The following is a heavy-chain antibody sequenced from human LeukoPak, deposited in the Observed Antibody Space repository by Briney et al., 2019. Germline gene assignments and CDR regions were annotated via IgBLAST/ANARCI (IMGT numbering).Heavy chain of an antibody. Sequence: PGGSLRLSCAHSGFTFSSYAMHGVGQAAAKGLQWVAVISYDESNKYYGDSVKGRFTISRENSKNRLYLQMNSLRAEDTAIYYCVKQYFDYWGPGTLVTVSS. J-gene: IGHJ4*02. D-gene: IGHD1/OR15-1a*01. CDR3: VKQYFDY. CDR1: GFTFSSYA. CDR2: ISYDESNK. V-gene: IGHV3-30*04.